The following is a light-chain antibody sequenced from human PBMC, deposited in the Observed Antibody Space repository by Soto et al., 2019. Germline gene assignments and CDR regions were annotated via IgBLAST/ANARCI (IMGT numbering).Light chain of an antibody. CDR3: QSYDHDFVV. CDR2: ENN. V-gene: IGLV6-57*04. J-gene: IGLJ2*01. Sequence: NFMLTQPHSVSESPGKTLSISCTRSSSSMANNYVQWYQQRPDSAPTTVIYENNQRPSEVPDRFSGSTDGSSNSASLTFSGLQSEDEADYDCQSYDHDFVVFGGGTKVTVL. CDR1: SSSMANNY.